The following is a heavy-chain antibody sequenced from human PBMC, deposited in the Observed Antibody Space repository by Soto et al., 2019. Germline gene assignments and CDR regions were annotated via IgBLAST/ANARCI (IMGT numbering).Heavy chain of an antibody. V-gene: IGHV4-4*07. CDR1: GASISGFY. CDR3: VRDGTKTLRDWFDP. Sequence: SETLSLTCTVSGASISGFYWSWIRKSAGKGLEWIGRIYATGTTDYDPSLKSRVMMSVDTSKKQFSLKLRSVTAADTAVYYCVRDGTKTLRDWFDPWGQGSSVTVSS. J-gene: IGHJ5*02. D-gene: IGHD1-1*01. CDR2: IYATGTT.